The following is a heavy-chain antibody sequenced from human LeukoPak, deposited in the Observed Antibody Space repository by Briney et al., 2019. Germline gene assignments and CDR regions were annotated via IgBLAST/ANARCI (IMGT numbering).Heavy chain of an antibody. Sequence: GGSLRLSCAASGFTFSSYGMHWVRQAPGKGLEWVAVISYDGSNKYYADSVKGRFTISRDNSKNTVYLQMNSLRAEDTAVYYCAKGVGDLDYFDYWGQGTLVTVSS. D-gene: IGHD3-10*01. CDR2: ISYDGSNK. J-gene: IGHJ4*02. CDR1: GFTFSSYG. CDR3: AKGVGDLDYFDY. V-gene: IGHV3-30*18.